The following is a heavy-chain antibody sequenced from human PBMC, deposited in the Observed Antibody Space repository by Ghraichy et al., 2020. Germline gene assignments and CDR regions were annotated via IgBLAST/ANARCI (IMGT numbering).Heavy chain of an antibody. CDR1: GFTFSSYS. Sequence: GGSLRLSCAASGFTFSSYSMNWVRQAPGKGLEWVSSISSSSSYIYYADSVKGRFTISRDNAKNSLYLQMNSLRAEDTAVYYCARQDRSSSCLDYWGQGTLVTVSS. CDR3: ARQDRSSSCLDY. CDR2: ISSSSSYI. J-gene: IGHJ4*02. V-gene: IGHV3-21*01. D-gene: IGHD6-13*01.